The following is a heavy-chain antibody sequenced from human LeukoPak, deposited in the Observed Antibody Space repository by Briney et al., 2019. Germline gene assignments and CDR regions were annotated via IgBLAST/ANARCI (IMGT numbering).Heavy chain of an antibody. CDR3: AKTRPLDSSSWSHGDY. V-gene: IGHV3-23*01. CDR2: ISGSGGST. Sequence: GGSLRLSCAASGFTFSSYAMSWVRQAPGRGLEWVSAISGSGGSTYYADSVKGRFTISRDNSKNTLYLQMNSLRAEDTAVYYCAKTRPLDSSSWSHGDYWGQGTLVTVSS. CDR1: GFTFSSYA. D-gene: IGHD6-13*01. J-gene: IGHJ4*02.